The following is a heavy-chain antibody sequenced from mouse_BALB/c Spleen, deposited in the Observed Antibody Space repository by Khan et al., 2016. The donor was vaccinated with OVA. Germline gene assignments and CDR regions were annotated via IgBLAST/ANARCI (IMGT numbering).Heavy chain of an antibody. Sequence: EVKLLESGPSLVKPSQTLSLTCSVTGDSIPSGYWNWIRKFPGNTLEYMGYIIYTGYTYYNPSLQSRISITRHTSKNQYYLQLNSVTDEDTATYYCARSTYRYAFVYWGQGTLVTVSA. CDR2: IIYTGYT. CDR1: GDSIPSGY. D-gene: IGHD2-12*01. J-gene: IGHJ3*01. V-gene: IGHV3-8*02. CDR3: ARSTYRYAFVY.